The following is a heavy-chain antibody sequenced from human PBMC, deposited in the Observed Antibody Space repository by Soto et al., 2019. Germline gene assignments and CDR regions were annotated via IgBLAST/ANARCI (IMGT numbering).Heavy chain of an antibody. CDR1: GFTFSSYA. V-gene: IGHV3-23*01. CDR3: AMAHVDASMDYYYYYGLDV. D-gene: IGHD5-18*01. J-gene: IGHJ6*02. Sequence: GGSLRLSCAASGFTFSSYAMNWVRQAPGKGLEWVSGISGSGGSTYYADSVKGRFTISRDNSKNTLYLQTNSLRAEDAAVYWCAMAHVDASMDYYYYYGLDVWGQGTTVTVSS. CDR2: ISGSGGST.